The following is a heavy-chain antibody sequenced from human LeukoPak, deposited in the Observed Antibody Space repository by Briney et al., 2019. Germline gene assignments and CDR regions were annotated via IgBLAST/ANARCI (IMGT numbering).Heavy chain of an antibody. CDR3: AKPPMGLGFDY. D-gene: IGHD3-10*01. CDR1: GFTFSGYS. V-gene: IGHV3-23*01. CDR2: ISGSGGST. J-gene: IGHJ4*02. Sequence: PGGSLRLSCAASGFTFSGYSMNWVRQAPGKGLEWVSAISGSGGSTYYADSVKGRFTISRDNSKNTLYLRMNSLRAEDTAVYYCAKPPMGLGFDYWGQGTLVTVSS.